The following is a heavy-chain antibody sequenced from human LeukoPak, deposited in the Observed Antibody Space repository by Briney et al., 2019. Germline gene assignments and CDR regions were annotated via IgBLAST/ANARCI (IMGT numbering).Heavy chain of an antibody. D-gene: IGHD3-10*02. CDR2: ISGSGGST. V-gene: IGHV3-23*01. Sequence: GGSLRLSCAASGFTFSSYAMSWVRQAPGKGLEWVSAISGSGGSTYYADSVKGRFTISRDNSKNALYLQMNSLRAEDTAVYCCAKERVPDNYYYYYMDVWGKGTAVTVSS. CDR1: GFTFSSYA. J-gene: IGHJ6*03. CDR3: AKERVPDNYYYYYMDV.